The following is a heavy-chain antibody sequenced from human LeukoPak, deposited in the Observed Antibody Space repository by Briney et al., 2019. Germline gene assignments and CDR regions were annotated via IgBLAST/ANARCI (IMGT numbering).Heavy chain of an antibody. CDR3: ARAIIDYYDSSGYYRFDY. CDR2: IRYDGSNK. CDR1: GFTFSSYG. Sequence: GGSLRLSCAVSGFTFSSYGMHWVRQAPGKGLEWVAFIRYDGSNKYYADSVKGRFTISRDNSKNTLYLQMNSLRAEDTAVYYCARAIIDYYDSSGYYRFDYWGQGTLVTVSS. J-gene: IGHJ4*02. V-gene: IGHV3-30*02. D-gene: IGHD3-22*01.